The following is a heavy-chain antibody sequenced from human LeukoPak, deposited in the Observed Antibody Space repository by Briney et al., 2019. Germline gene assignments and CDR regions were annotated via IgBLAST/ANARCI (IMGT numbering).Heavy chain of an antibody. D-gene: IGHD3-9*01. CDR2: INTHTGRP. Sequence: ASLKVSCKASGYTFTTYALTWVRQTPGQGLEWMGWINTHTGRPSYAQDFTGRFVFSLDSSVSTAYLQISRLQTGDTALYYCARLYADLLTGSGYWGQGTLVTVSS. J-gene: IGHJ4*02. CDR1: GYTFTTYA. CDR3: ARLYADLLTGSGY. V-gene: IGHV7-4-1*02.